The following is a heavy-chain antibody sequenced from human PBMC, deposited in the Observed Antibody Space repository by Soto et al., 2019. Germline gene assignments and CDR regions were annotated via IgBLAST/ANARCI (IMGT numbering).Heavy chain of an antibody. J-gene: IGHJ5*02. D-gene: IGHD5-12*01. CDR2: IIPMFGTP. Sequence: ASVKVSCKSSGGPFNNHSIAWVRQAPGQGLEWMGGIIPMFGTPSYAQKFRGRVTFAADKSTSTTYMDLTSLRSEDTAVYYCARVVAVSTEYNWFDPWGQGTLVTVSS. V-gene: IGHV1-69*06. CDR3: ARVVAVSTEYNWFDP. CDR1: GGPFNNHS.